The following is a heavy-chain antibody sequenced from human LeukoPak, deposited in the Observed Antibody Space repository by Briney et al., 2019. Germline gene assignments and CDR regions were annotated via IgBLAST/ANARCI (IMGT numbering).Heavy chain of an antibody. D-gene: IGHD3-22*01. V-gene: IGHV3-21*01. J-gene: IGHJ4*02. CDR1: GFTFSGYS. CDR3: AREVSEGFDF. Sequence: GGSLRLSCTASGFTFSGYSMNWIRQAPGKGLEWVPSFGTRSTSIYHAGSVKGRFAISRDNAKNSLYLQMNSLRAEDTALYYCAREVSEGFDFWGQGTLVTVSS. CDR2: FGTRSTSI.